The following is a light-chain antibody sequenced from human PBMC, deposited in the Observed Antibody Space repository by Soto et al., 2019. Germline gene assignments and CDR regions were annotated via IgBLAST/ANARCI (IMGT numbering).Light chain of an antibody. V-gene: IGLV2-14*01. CDR1: SSDIGGYNY. J-gene: IGLJ2*01. Sequence: QSALTQPASVSGSPGQSITISCTGTSSDIGGYNYVSWYQQHPGKAPKLMIYDVSNRPSGVSNRFSGSKSGNTASLTISGLQAEEEADYYCSSFTSSNTYVVLGGGTKVTVL. CDR2: DVS. CDR3: SSFTSSNTYVV.